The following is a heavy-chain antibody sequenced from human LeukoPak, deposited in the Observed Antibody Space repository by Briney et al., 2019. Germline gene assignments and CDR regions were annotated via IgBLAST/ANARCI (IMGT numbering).Heavy chain of an antibody. Sequence: GGSLRLSCAASGFTYGSYWMSWVHQAPGKGLEWVANIKQDGSAKYYVDSVKGRFTISRDNAKNSLYLQMNSLRAEETAVYYCARDRRRDYFYYWGQGTLVTVSS. J-gene: IGHJ4*02. CDR3: ARDRRRDYFYY. CDR2: IKQDGSAK. V-gene: IGHV3-7*03. CDR1: GFTYGSYW. D-gene: IGHD6-25*01.